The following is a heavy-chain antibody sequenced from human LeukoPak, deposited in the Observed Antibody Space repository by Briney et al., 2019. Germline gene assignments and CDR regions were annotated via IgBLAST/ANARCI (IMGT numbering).Heavy chain of an antibody. CDR3: AKGLGVVVPAAIFRDDAFDI. J-gene: IGHJ3*02. V-gene: IGHV3-9*01. D-gene: IGHD2-2*02. CDR1: GFTFDDYA. Sequence: GRSLRLSCAASGFTFDDYAMHWVRQAPGKGLEWVPGISWNSGSIGYADSVKGRFTISRDNAKNSLYLQMNSLRAEDTALYYCAKGLGVVVPAAIFRDDAFDIWGQGTMVTVSS. CDR2: ISWNSGSI.